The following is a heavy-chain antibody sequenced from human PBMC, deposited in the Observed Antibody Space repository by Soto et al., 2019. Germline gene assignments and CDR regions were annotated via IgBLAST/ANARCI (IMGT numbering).Heavy chain of an antibody. CDR1: GGTFSSYA. Sequence: GASVKVSCKASGGTFSSYAISWVRQAPGQGLEWMGGIIPIFGTANYAQKFQGRVTITADESTSTAYMELSSLRSEDTAVYYCARDCDYDFWSGYYTETPPYYYYGMDVWGQGITVTVSS. D-gene: IGHD3-3*01. V-gene: IGHV1-69*13. CDR2: IIPIFGTA. J-gene: IGHJ6*02. CDR3: ARDCDYDFWSGYYTETPPYYYYGMDV.